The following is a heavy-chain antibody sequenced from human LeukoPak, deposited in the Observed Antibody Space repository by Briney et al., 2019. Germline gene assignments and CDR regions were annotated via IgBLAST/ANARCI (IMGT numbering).Heavy chain of an antibody. Sequence: PSETLSLTCAVYGGSFSGYHWSWIRQPPGKGLEWIGEINHSGSTNYNPSLKSRVTISVDTSKNQFSLKLSSVTAADTAVYYCARASARGFDYYYYMDVWGKGTTVTVSS. J-gene: IGHJ6*03. V-gene: IGHV4-34*01. CDR2: INHSGST. CDR3: ARASARGFDYYYYMDV. CDR1: GGSFSGYH. D-gene: IGHD3-3*01.